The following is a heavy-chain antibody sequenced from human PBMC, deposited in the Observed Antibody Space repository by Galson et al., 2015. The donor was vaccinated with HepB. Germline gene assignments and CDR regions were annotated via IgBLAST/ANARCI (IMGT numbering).Heavy chain of an antibody. CDR2: TYYRSKWYN. D-gene: IGHD3-22*01. Sequence: CAISGDSVSSNSAAWNWIRQSPSRGLEWLGRTYYRSKWYNDYAVSVKSRITINPDTSKNQFSLQLNSVTPEDTAVYYCARDSESITMIVTLRRHYGMDVWGQGTTVTVSS. CDR1: GDSVSSNSAA. J-gene: IGHJ6*02. V-gene: IGHV6-1*01. CDR3: ARDSESITMIVTLRRHYGMDV.